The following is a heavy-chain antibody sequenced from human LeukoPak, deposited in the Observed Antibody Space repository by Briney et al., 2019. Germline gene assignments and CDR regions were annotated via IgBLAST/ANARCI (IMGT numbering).Heavy chain of an antibody. CDR2: IIPIFGTA. V-gene: IGHV1-69*05. J-gene: IGHJ6*03. CDR1: GGTFSSYA. Sequence: GSSVKVSCKASGGTFSSYAISWVRQAPGQGLEWMGGIIPIFGTANYAQKFQGRVTITTDESTSTAYMELSSLRSEDTAVYYCARGGIAAAGTSYYYYYMDVWGKGTTVTVSS. D-gene: IGHD6-13*01. CDR3: ARGGIAAAGTSYYYYYMDV.